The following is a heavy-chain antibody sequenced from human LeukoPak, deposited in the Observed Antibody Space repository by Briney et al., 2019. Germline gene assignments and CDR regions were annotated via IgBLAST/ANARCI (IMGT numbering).Heavy chain of an antibody. CDR2: IYYSGST. V-gene: IGHV4-39*01. Sequence: SVTQSLTCTVSGGSISSSSYYWGWIRQPPGKGLEWIGSIYYSGSTYYNPSLKSRVTISVDTSKNQFSLKLSSVTAADTAVYYCARPRRHYYGSRGDDWFDPWGQGTLVTVSS. CDR3: ARPRRHYYGSRGDDWFDP. J-gene: IGHJ5*02. CDR1: GGSISSSSYY. D-gene: IGHD3-10*01.